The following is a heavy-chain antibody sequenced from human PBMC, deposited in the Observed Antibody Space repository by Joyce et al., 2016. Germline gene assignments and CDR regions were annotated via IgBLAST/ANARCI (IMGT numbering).Heavy chain of an antibody. Sequence: QITLKESGPTLVKPTQTLTLTCAFSGFSLSTRGVGVVWICQPPGKALEWLARIYWYDDKRYSPSLKSRLTITKDTSRKQVVLTMTNMDPVDTATYYCTHRPNSGYDPSAFDFWGQGTLVTVSS. CDR2: IYWYDDK. D-gene: IGHD5-12*01. CDR3: THRPNSGYDPSAFDF. J-gene: IGHJ4*02. V-gene: IGHV2-5*01. CDR1: GFSLSTRGVG.